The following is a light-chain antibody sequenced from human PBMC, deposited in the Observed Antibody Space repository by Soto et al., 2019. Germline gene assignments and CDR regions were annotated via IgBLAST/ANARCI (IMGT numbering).Light chain of an antibody. J-gene: IGKJ5*01. V-gene: IGKV3-20*01. CDR3: QQYANSPIT. CDR2: DVS. CDR1: QNIARNY. Sequence: EIVLTQVPGTMSLAPGDRATLSCRASQNIARNYLAWYQQKPGQAPRLLIYDVSSRASGIPDRFFGSGSGTDFTLTINRLEPEDFAVYYCQQYANSPITFGQGTRLEIK.